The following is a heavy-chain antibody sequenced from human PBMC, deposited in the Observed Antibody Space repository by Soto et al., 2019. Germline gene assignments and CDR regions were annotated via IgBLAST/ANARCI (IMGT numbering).Heavy chain of an antibody. D-gene: IGHD6-19*01. CDR1: GVTFSNYA. J-gene: IGHJ4*02. CDR2: ISSSGGIT. CDR3: AKESYSSGWVPRSYYFDY. Sequence: GGSLRLSCAASGVTFSNYAMSWVRQAPGKGLEWVSAISSSGGITYYADSVKGRFTISRDNSKNTLYLQMNSLRAEDTAVYYCAKESYSSGWVPRSYYFDYWGQGTLVPVSS. V-gene: IGHV3-23*01.